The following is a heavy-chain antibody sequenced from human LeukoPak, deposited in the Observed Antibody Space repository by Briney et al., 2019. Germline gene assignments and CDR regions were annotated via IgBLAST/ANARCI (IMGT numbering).Heavy chain of an antibody. CDR2: ISSTDTK. Sequence: PGGSLRLSCKVSGLTFSPYGMNWVRQAPGKGLEWISYISSTDTKYYSDSVKGRFTISRDSATNSLSLQMNSLRAEDTAIYYCARDSGSYYFDYWGQGTLVTVAA. CDR3: ARDSGSYYFDY. D-gene: IGHD3-22*01. V-gene: IGHV3-48*03. CDR1: GLTFSPYG. J-gene: IGHJ4*02.